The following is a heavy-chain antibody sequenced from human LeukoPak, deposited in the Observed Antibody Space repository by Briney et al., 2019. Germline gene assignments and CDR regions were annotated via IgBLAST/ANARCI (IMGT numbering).Heavy chain of an antibody. V-gene: IGHV4-59*01. CDR3: ARSGTLTGYLF. CDR2: IYYSGNT. Sequence: SETLSLTCTVSGGSISSYYWSWIRQAPGKGLEWIGYIYYSGNTNYNPSLQSRVTISVGTSKNQFSLKLSSVTAADTAVYYCARSGTLTGYLFWGQGTLVTVSS. D-gene: IGHD3-9*01. CDR1: GGSISSYY. J-gene: IGHJ4*02.